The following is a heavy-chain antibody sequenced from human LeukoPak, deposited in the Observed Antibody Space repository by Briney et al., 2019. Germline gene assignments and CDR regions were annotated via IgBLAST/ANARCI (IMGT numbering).Heavy chain of an antibody. J-gene: IGHJ4*02. CDR1: GFTFSAYN. CDR2: ITTSSSYK. Sequence: NPGGSLRLSCAASGFTFSAYNMNWVRQAPGKGLEWVSSITTSSSYKFYADSVKGRFTISRDNAKNSLYLQMNSLTADDTAVYYCATYSGTYRHNWGQGTLVTVSS. CDR3: ATYSGTYRHN. V-gene: IGHV3-21*01. D-gene: IGHD1-26*01.